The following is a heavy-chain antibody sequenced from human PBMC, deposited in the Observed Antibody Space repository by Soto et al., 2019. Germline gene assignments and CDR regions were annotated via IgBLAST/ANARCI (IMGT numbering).Heavy chain of an antibody. V-gene: IGHV4-34*01. CDR3: VRGQEGVVATH. J-gene: IGHJ4*02. Sequence: QVQLQQWGAELLKPSETLSLNCAVTGGSLSGYYWSWIRQPPGKGLEWIGEVKDGGHTNYSPSLRGRVTISSDTSNNQFSLRLNSVTAADTGVYYCVRGQEGVVATHWDQGSLVTVSS. D-gene: IGHD5-12*01. CDR1: GGSLSGYY. CDR2: VKDGGHT.